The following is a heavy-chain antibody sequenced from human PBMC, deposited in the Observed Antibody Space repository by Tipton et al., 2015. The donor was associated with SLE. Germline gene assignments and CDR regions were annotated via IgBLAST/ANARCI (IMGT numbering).Heavy chain of an antibody. CDR1: GGSISSSSYY. CDR2: IYYSGST. V-gene: IGHV4-39*07. Sequence: TLSLTCTVSGGSISSSSYYWGWIRQPPGKGLEWIGSIYYSGSTNYNPSLKSRVTISVDTSKNQFSLKLSSVTAADTAVYYCARRVGCSSTSCPYVDYWGQGTLVTVSS. D-gene: IGHD2-2*01. J-gene: IGHJ4*02. CDR3: ARRVGCSSTSCPYVDY.